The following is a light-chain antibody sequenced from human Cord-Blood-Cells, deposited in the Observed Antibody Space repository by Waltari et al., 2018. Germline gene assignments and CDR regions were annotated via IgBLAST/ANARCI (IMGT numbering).Light chain of an antibody. J-gene: IGKJ1*01. CDR2: AAS. Sequence: DIQMTQSPSSLSASVGDRATITCRASQSISSYLNWYQQKPGKAPKLLIYAASSLQSGVASRFSGSGSGTDFTLTISSLQPEDFATYYWQQSYSTPWTFGQGTKVEIK. CDR1: QSISSY. CDR3: QQSYSTPWT. V-gene: IGKV1-39*01.